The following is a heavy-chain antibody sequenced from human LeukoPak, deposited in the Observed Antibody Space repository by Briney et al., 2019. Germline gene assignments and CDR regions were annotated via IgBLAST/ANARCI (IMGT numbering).Heavy chain of an antibody. CDR2: ISSSSSYI. V-gene: IGHV3-21*01. D-gene: IGHD5-18*01. J-gene: IGHJ6*03. Sequence: GGSLRLSCAASGFTFSSYSMNWVRQAPGKGLEWVSSISSSSSYIYYADSVKGRFTISRNNAKNSLYLQMNSLRAEDTAVYYCARVPTAMVIGYYCYYMDVWGKGTTVTVSS. CDR3: ARVPTAMVIGYYCYYMDV. CDR1: GFTFSSYS.